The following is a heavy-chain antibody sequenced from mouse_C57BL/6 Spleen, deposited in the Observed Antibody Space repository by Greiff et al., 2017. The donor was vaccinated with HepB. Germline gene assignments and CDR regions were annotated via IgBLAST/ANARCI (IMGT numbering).Heavy chain of an antibody. V-gene: IGHV1-76*01. Sequence: VQLVESGAELVRPGASVKLSCKASGYTFTDYYINWVKQRPGQGLEWIARIYPGSGNTYYNEKFKGKATLTAEKSSSTAYMQLSSLTSEDSAVYFCAREDWGRGFAYWGQGTLVTVSA. CDR2: IYPGSGNT. J-gene: IGHJ3*01. CDR3: AREDWGRGFAY. CDR1: GYTFTDYY. D-gene: IGHD4-1*01.